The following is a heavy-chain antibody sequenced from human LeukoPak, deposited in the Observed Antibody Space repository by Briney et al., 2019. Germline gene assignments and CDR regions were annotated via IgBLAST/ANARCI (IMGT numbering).Heavy chain of an antibody. V-gene: IGHV4-34*01. Sequence: SETLSLTCAVYGGSFSGYYWSWIRQPPGKGLEWIGEINHSGSTNYNPSLKSRVTISVDTSKNQFSLKLSSVTAADTAVYYCARGVPYSGSYYSWFDPWGQGTLVTVSS. CDR2: INHSGST. CDR1: GGSFSGYY. J-gene: IGHJ5*02. CDR3: ARGVPYSGSYYSWFDP. D-gene: IGHD1-26*01.